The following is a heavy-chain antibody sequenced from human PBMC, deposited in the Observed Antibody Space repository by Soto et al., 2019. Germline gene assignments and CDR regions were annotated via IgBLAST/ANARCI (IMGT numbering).Heavy chain of an antibody. D-gene: IGHD2-21*02. V-gene: IGHV3-15*01. J-gene: IGHJ4*02. CDR2: IKSKSDGQTT. Sequence: VQLVESGGGLVQPGGSLRLSCAASGFSFSDAWMIWVRQAPGKGLQWVGRIKSKSDGQTTDYAAPVKGRFAISRDDSKKTVYLRRNSLKTEDTATYFCTTQGGGDDIYFDYWGQGTLVAVSS. CDR3: TTQGGGDDIYFDY. CDR1: GFSFSDAW.